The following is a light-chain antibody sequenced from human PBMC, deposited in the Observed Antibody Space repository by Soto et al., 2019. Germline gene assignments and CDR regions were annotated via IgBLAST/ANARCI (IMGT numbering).Light chain of an antibody. J-gene: IGKJ2*01. V-gene: IGKV2-28*01. CDR3: MHALQAPWT. CDR1: QSLLHSNGYNY. CDR2: LGS. Sequence: DIVMTQSPLSLPVTPGEPASISCRSSQSLLHSNGYNYLDWYLQKPGQSPQLLIYLGSNRASGVPDRFTGSGSGTDFTLKISRVEAEDVAVYYCMHALQAPWTFGQGTKLEIK.